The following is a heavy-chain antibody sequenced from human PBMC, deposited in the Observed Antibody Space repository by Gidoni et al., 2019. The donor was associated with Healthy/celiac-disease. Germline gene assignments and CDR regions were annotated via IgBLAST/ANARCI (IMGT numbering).Heavy chain of an antibody. CDR1: GGSISRYY. D-gene: IGHD3-22*01. V-gene: IGHV4-59*01. Sequence: QVQLQESGPGLVKPSETLSLTCTVSGGSISRYYWSWIRQPPGKGLEWIGYIYYSGSTNYNPSLKSRVTISVDTSKNQFSLKLSSVTAADTAVYYCARSTYYYDSSGYYAPYNTEYFQHWGQGTLVTVSS. J-gene: IGHJ1*01. CDR3: ARSTYYYDSSGYYAPYNTEYFQH. CDR2: IYYSGST.